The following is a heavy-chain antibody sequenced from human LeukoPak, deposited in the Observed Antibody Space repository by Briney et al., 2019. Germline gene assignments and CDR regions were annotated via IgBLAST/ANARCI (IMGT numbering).Heavy chain of an antibody. D-gene: IGHD3-22*01. J-gene: IGHJ5*02. CDR3: AKDNYYDSSGYSNWFDP. V-gene: IGHV3-9*01. Sequence: GGSLRLSCAASGFTFDDYAMHWVRQAPGKCLEWVSGISWNSGSIGYADSVKGRFTISRDNAKNSLYLQMNSLGAEDTALYYCAKDNYYDSSGYSNWFDPWGQGTLVTVSS. CDR2: ISWNSGSI. CDR1: GFTFDDYA.